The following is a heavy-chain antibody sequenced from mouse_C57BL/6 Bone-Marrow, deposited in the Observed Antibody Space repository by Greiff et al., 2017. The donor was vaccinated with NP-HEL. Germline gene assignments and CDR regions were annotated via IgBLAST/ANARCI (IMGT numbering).Heavy chain of an antibody. CDR1: GYAFSSSW. V-gene: IGHV1-82*01. CDR2: IYPGDGDT. Sequence: QVQLQQSGPELVKPGASVKISCKASGYAFSSSWMNWVKQRPGKGLEWIGRIYPGDGDTNYNGKFKGKATLTADKSSSTAYMQLSSLTSEDSAVYFCARSYYYGSRPPFDYWVQGTTLTVSS. CDR3: ARSYYYGSRPPFDY. D-gene: IGHD1-1*01. J-gene: IGHJ2*01.